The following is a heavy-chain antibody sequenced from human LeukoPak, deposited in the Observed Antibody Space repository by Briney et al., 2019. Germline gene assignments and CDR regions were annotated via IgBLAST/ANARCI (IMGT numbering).Heavy chain of an antibody. V-gene: IGHV5-51*01. CDR3: ARVALEDIVVVNYWYFDL. Sequence: HGESLKISCKGSGYSFTSYWIGWVRQMPGKGLEWMGIIYPGDSDTRYSPSFQGQVTISADKSISTAYLQWSSLKASDTAMYYCARVALEDIVVVNYWYFDLWGRGTLVTVSS. D-gene: IGHD2-2*01. CDR2: IYPGDSDT. CDR1: GYSFTSYW. J-gene: IGHJ2*01.